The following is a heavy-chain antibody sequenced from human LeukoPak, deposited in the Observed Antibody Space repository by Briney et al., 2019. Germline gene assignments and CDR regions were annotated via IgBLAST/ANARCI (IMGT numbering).Heavy chain of an antibody. V-gene: IGHV3-74*01. D-gene: IGHD2-2*01. CDR2: INSDGSWT. Sequence: GGSLRLSYAASGNYWVHWVRQAPGKGLVWVSHINSDGSWTSYADSVKGRFTISKDNAKNTVYLLMNNLRAEDTAVYYCVSFYETYWGRGTLVTVSS. CDR3: VSFYETY. CDR1: GNYW. J-gene: IGHJ4*02.